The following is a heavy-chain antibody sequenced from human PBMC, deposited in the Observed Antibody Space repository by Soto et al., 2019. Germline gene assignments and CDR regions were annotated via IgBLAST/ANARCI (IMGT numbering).Heavy chain of an antibody. CDR2: MNPNSGNT. D-gene: IGHD4-17*01. CDR1: GYTFTSYD. J-gene: IGHJ6*02. Sequence: QVQLVQSGAEVKKPGASVKVSCKASGYTFTSYDINWVRQATGQGLEWMGWMNPNSGNTGYAQKFQGRVTMTRNTSISTAYMELSSLRSEDTAVYYCARVLTVTPTYYYYYGMDVWGQGTTVTVSS. CDR3: ARVLTVTPTYYYYYGMDV. V-gene: IGHV1-8*01.